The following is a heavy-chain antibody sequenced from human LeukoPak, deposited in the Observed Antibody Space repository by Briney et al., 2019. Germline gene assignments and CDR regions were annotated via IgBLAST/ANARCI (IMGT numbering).Heavy chain of an antibody. V-gene: IGHV4-39*01. J-gene: IGHJ4*02. CDR3: ARREGCSSTSCPPYYFDY. CDR1: GGSIGSSSYY. CDR2: IYYSGST. D-gene: IGHD2-2*01. Sequence: SETLSLTCTVSGGSIGSSSYYWGWIRQPPGKGLEWIGSIYYSGSTYYNPSLKSRVTISVDTSKNQFSLKLSSVTAADTAVYYCARREGCSSTSCPPYYFDYWGQGTLVTVSS.